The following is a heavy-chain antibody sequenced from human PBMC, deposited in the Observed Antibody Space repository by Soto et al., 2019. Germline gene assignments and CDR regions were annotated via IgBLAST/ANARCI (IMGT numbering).Heavy chain of an antibody. J-gene: IGHJ4*02. CDR2: ILYDGSNK. CDR1: GFTFSSYA. CDR3: ARGYYYDSSGYLDY. D-gene: IGHD3-22*01. V-gene: IGHV3-30-3*01. Sequence: GGSLRLSCAASGFTFSSYAMHWVRQAPGKALEGVAVILYDGSNKYYADSVKGRFTISRENSKNTLNLQMNSLRAEDTAVYYCARGYYYDSSGYLDYWGQGTLVTVSS.